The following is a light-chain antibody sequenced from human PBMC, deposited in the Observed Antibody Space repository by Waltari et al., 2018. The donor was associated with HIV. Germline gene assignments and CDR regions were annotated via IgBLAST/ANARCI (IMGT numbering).Light chain of an antibody. CDR2: SNN. CDR1: RSNIGSNT. V-gene: IGLV1-44*01. J-gene: IGLJ3*02. Sequence: QSVLTQPPSASGTPGQRVTISCSGSRSNIGSNTINWYQQLPGTAPKLLIYSNNKRPSGGPDRFSGSKSGTSASLAISGLQSEDEADYYCAAWDDSLNGQVFGGGTKLTVL. CDR3: AAWDDSLNGQV.